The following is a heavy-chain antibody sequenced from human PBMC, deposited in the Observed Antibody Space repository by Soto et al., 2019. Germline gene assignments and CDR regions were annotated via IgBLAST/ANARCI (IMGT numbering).Heavy chain of an antibody. Sequence: QVQLQQWGAGLLKPSETLSLTCAVYDGSFSGYYWSWIRKPPGKGLEWIGEINHSGSTNYNPSLKSRVTISVHTSKNQFSLKLSSVTAADTAVYYCARGPCGGSPRPNAFDIWGQGTIVTVSS. J-gene: IGHJ3*02. D-gene: IGHD2-15*01. CDR1: DGSFSGYY. CDR2: INHSGST. CDR3: ARGPCGGSPRPNAFDI. V-gene: IGHV4-34*01.